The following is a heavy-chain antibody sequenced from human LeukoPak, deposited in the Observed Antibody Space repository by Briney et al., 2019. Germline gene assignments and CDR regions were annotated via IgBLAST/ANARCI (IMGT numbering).Heavy chain of an antibody. Sequence: GGSLRLSCAASGFTFSSYSMNWVRQAPGKGLGWVSSISSSSSYIYYADSVKGRFTISRDNAKNSLYLQMNSLRAEDTAVYYCARGKGRYGDFNYWGQGTLVTVSS. D-gene: IGHD4-17*01. CDR1: GFTFSSYS. J-gene: IGHJ4*02. CDR2: ISSSSSYI. V-gene: IGHV3-21*01. CDR3: ARGKGRYGDFNY.